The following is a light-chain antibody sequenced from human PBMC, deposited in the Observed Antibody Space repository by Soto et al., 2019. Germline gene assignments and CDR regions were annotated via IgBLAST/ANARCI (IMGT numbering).Light chain of an antibody. CDR3: SKYSTSIPLAYV. Sequence: QSALTQPASVSGSPGQSITISCTGTSSDVGGYNYVSWYQQHPGKAPKLMIYEVSNRPSGVSNRFSGSKSGNMASLTISGLQAADEADYYCSKYSTSIPLAYVFGTGTKVTVL. J-gene: IGLJ1*01. CDR2: EVS. CDR1: SSDVGGYNY. V-gene: IGLV2-14*01.